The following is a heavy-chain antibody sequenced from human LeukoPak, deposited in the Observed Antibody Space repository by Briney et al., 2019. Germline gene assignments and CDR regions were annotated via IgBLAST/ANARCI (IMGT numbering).Heavy chain of an antibody. CDR1: GYTLTSYG. V-gene: IGHV1-18*01. CDR3: ARDRNIVVVPAAIYYGMDV. D-gene: IGHD2-2*01. J-gene: IGHJ6*02. Sequence: ASVKVSCKASGYTLTSYGISWVRQAPGQGLEWMGWFSAYNGNTNYAQKLQGRVTMTTDTSTSTAYMELRSLRSDDTAVYYCARDRNIVVVPAAIYYGMDVWGQGTTVTVSS. CDR2: FSAYNGNT.